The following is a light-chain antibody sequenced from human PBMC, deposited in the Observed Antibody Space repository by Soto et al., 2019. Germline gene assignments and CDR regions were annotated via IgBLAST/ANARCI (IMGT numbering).Light chain of an antibody. CDR2: DAS. V-gene: IGKV1-5*01. J-gene: IGKJ1*01. CDR3: QQDNSYSWT. Sequence: DIQMTQSPSTLSASVGDRVTITCRASQSISSWLAWYQQKPGKAPKLLIYDASSLESGVPSRFSGSRSGTEFTLTISSLRPDDFATYYCQQDNSYSWTFGQGTKVEIK. CDR1: QSISSW.